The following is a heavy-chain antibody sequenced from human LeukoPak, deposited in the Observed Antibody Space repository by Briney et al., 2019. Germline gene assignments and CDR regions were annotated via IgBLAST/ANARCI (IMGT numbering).Heavy chain of an antibody. Sequence: GGSLRLSCAASRFTFNTYWMHWVRQAPGKGLVWVSRIDSDGYSTAYADSVKGRFTTSRDNAKNTLYLQMNSLRAEDTAVYYCASEGTTGTTWGPDYWGQGTLVTVSS. V-gene: IGHV3-74*01. CDR1: RFTFNTYW. CDR3: ASEGTTGTTWGPDY. CDR2: IDSDGYST. J-gene: IGHJ4*02. D-gene: IGHD1-1*01.